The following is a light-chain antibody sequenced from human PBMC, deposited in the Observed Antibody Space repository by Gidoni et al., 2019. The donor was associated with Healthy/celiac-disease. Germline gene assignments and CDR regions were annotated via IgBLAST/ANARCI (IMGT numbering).Light chain of an antibody. CDR2: LGS. CDR3: MQALQTLSIT. CDR1: QSLLHSNGYNY. Sequence: IVMTQPPLSLPVPPGEPASISCRSSQSLLHSNGYNYLDWYLQKPGQSPQLLIYLGSNRAPGVPDRFSGSGSGTDFTLKISRVEAEDVGVYYCMQALQTLSITFGQGTRLEIK. J-gene: IGKJ5*01. V-gene: IGKV2-28*01.